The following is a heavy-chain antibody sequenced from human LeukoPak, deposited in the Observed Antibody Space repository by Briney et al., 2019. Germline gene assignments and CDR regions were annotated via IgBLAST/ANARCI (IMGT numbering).Heavy chain of an antibody. V-gene: IGHV3-23*01. CDR3: AKGRLYYYDSSGYPKPPDY. J-gene: IGHJ4*02. CDR2: ISGSGGST. Sequence: GGSLRLSCAASGFTFSSYAMSWVRQAPGKALEWVSAISGSGGSTYYADSVKGRFTISRDNSKNTLYLQMNSLRAEDTAVYYCAKGRLYYYDSSGYPKPPDYWGQGTLVTVSS. CDR1: GFTFSSYA. D-gene: IGHD3-22*01.